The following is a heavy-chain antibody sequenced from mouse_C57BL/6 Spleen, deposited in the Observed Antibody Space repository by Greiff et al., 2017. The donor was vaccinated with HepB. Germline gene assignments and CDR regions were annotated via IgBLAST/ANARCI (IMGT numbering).Heavy chain of an antibody. D-gene: IGHD2-4*01. CDR2: INPNNGGT. V-gene: IGHV1-22*01. CDR3: ARKNYDYDAYYFDY. Sequence: VQLQQSGPELVKPGASVKMSCKASGYTFTDYNMHWVKQSHGKSLEWIGYINPNNGGTSYNQKFKGKATMTVNKSSSTAYMELRSLTSEESAVYYCARKNYDYDAYYFDYWGQGTTLTVSS. J-gene: IGHJ2*01. CDR1: GYTFTDYN.